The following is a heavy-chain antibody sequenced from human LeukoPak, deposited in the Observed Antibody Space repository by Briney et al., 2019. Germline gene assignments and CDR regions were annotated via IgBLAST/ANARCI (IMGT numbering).Heavy chain of an antibody. D-gene: IGHD2-2*02. CDR1: GGSISSYY. CDR3: ATSSSPYTPFDY. V-gene: IGHV4-59*01. Sequence: SQTLSLTCTVSGGSISSYYWSWIRQPPGRGLEWIGYIYYSGSTNYNPSLKSRVSISVDTSKNQFSLKLSSVTAADTAVYFCATSSSPYTPFDYWGQGTLVTVSS. J-gene: IGHJ4*02. CDR2: IYYSGST.